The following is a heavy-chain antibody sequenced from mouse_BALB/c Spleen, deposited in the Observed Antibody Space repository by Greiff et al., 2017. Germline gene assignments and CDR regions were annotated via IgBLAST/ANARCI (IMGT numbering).Heavy chain of an antibody. CDR2: IWSGGST. J-gene: IGHJ3*01. D-gene: IGHD1-2*01. CDR1: GFSLTSYG. Sequence: QVQLKESGPGLVQPSQSLSITCTVSGFSLTSYGVHWVRQSPGKGLEWLGVIWSGGSTDYNAAFISRLSISKDNSKSQVFFKMNSLRANDTAIYYCARRGYGYDWFAYWGQGTLVTVSA. V-gene: IGHV2-2*02. CDR3: ARRGYGYDWFAY.